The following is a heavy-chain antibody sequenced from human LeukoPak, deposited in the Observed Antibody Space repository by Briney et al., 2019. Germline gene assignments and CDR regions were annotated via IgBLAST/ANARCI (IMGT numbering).Heavy chain of an antibody. D-gene: IGHD2-8*01. CDR2: INAGNGNT. J-gene: IGHJ5*02. CDR3: ARGSNGVCLQCDNWFDP. V-gene: IGHV1-3*01. CDR1: GYIFTSYA. Sequence: ASVKVSCKASGYIFTSYAMHWVRQAPGQRLEWMGWINAGNGNTKYSQKFQGRVTITRDTSASTAYMELSSLRSEDTAVYYCARGSNGVCLQCDNWFDPWGQGTLVTVSS.